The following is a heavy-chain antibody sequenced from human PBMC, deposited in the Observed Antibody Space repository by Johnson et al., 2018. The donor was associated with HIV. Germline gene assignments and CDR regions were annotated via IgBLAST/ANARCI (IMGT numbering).Heavy chain of an antibody. V-gene: IGHV3-74*01. Sequence: VQLVESGGGVVQPGRSLRLSCAASGFTFSSYWMHWVRQVPGKGLVWVSRINSDGSTTTYADSVTGRFTISRDNAKNTLYLQMNSLRAEDTAVYYWAKDLRGYSYGLGAFDIWGQGTMVTVSS. CDR1: GFTFSSYW. CDR3: AKDLRGYSYGLGAFDI. J-gene: IGHJ3*02. D-gene: IGHD5-18*01. CDR2: INSDGSTT.